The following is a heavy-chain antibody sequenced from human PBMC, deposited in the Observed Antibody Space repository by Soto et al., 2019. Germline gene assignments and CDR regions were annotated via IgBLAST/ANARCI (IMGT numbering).Heavy chain of an antibody. J-gene: IGHJ6*02. Sequence: QVQLVQSGAEVKKPRSSVKVSCKASGGTFSSYAISWVRQAPGQVLEWMGGIIPIFGTANYAQKLQGRVTITADESTSTAYMELSSLRSEDTAVYYCARRRDRDFWSGLNTYYYYGMDVWGQVTTVTVSS. CDR2: IIPIFGTA. CDR3: ARRRDRDFWSGLNTYYYYGMDV. D-gene: IGHD3-3*01. V-gene: IGHV1-69*12. CDR1: GGTFSSYA.